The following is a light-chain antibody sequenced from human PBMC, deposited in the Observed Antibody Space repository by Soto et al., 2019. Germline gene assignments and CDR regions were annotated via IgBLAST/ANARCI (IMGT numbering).Light chain of an antibody. CDR1: SSNIGSNT. J-gene: IGLJ3*02. CDR3: AAWDDSLNGHV. CDR2: SNN. Sequence: QSVLTQPPSASGTPGQRVTISCSGSSSNIGSNTVNWYQQLPGTAPKLLIYSNNQRPSGVPDRFSGSKSGTSASLAISGLQSEDEADYYYAAWDDSLNGHVFGGGTQLTVL. V-gene: IGLV1-44*01.